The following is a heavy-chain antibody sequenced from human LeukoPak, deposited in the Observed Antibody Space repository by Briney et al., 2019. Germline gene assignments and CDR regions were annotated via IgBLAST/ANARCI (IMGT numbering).Heavy chain of an antibody. CDR2: IYYIGGT. D-gene: IGHD2-15*01. V-gene: IGHV4-59*01. CDR3: AREASGYCSGGSCYSGWFDP. Sequence: SETLSLTCTVSGGSISSYYWSWIRQPPGKGLEWIGYIYYIGGTNYNPSLKSRVTISVDTSKNQFSLKLSSVTAADTAVYYCAREASGYCSGGSCYSGWFDPWGQGTLVTVSS. J-gene: IGHJ5*02. CDR1: GGSISSYY.